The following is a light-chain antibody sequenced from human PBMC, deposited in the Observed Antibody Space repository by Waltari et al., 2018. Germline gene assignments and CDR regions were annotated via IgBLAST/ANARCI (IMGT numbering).Light chain of an antibody. V-gene: IGLV2-14*03. Sequence: QSALTHPASVPGSPGQSTTTPCPGTSSDVVAYTFAPWYQHPPGKAPKLIIYVVNRRPSGVSNRFSGSKSGNTASLTISELQAEDEADYYCSSVTSDSTWVFGAGTKLTVL. CDR1: SSDVVAYTF. CDR2: VVN. J-gene: IGLJ2*01. CDR3: SSVTSDSTWV.